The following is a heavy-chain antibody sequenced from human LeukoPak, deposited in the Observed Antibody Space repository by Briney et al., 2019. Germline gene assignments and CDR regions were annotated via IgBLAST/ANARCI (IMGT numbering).Heavy chain of an antibody. CDR2: IRSDGSNK. J-gene: IGHJ4*02. CDR1: GFTFSSYS. Sequence: GGSLRLSCAASGFTFSSYSMNWVRQAPGKGLEWMAFIRSDGSNKYYADSVKGRFTISRDNSKNTLYLQMNSLRAEDTAVYYCAKELIMRFDFWGQGTLVTVSS. D-gene: IGHD3-16*01. CDR3: AKELIMRFDF. V-gene: IGHV3-30*02.